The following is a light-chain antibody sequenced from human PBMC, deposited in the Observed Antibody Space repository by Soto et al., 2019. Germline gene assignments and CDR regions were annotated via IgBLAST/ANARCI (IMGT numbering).Light chain of an antibody. CDR2: DAS. Sequence: IVLTQSPGTLSLSPGERATLSCRASQSISSSYLAWYQQKPGQAPRLLIYDASYRATGIPPRFSGSGSGTDFTLTISSLEPEDFAVYYCQQRSNWLLTFGGGTKVDIK. CDR3: QQRSNWLLT. V-gene: IGKV3D-20*02. CDR1: QSISSSY. J-gene: IGKJ4*01.